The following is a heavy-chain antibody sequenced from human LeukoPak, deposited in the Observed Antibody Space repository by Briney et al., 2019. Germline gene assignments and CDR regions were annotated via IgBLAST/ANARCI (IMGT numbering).Heavy chain of an antibody. D-gene: IGHD6-19*01. CDR1: GFSVSSSYY. CDR3: AVIALAGKDFDY. Sequence: PSETLPLSCAVSGFSVSSSYYWGWVRQPPGKGLEWIGSLYHGGNTYYTPSLEGRLTMSVDTSKSQFSLRLTSVTAADTAVYYCAVIALAGKDFDYWGQGPLVTVS. V-gene: IGHV4-38-2*01. CDR2: LYHGGNT. J-gene: IGHJ4*02.